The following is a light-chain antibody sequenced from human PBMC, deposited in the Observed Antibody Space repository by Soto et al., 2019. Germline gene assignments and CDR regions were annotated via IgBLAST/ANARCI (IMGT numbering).Light chain of an antibody. CDR2: EVT. V-gene: IGLV2-18*02. CDR3: SSYTRFDTVI. J-gene: IGLJ2*01. Sequence: QSALTQPPSVSGSPGLSVTISGTGSSSDIGSYTRVSWYQQPPASAPKLLIYEVTRRASGAPDRFSGSASGNTASLTISGVQAEDEADYYCSSYTRFDTVIFGGGTKLTVL. CDR1: SSDIGSYTR.